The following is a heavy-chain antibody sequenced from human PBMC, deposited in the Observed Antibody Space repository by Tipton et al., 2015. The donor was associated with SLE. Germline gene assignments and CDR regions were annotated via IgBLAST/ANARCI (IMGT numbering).Heavy chain of an antibody. J-gene: IGHJ4*02. Sequence: GSLRLSCSVSGFSVSEYSVNWLRQAPGKGLEWVSYISSSGSTIYYADSVKGRFTISRDDSQNTLYLGMNSLRAEDTAVYYCATGATSYYRWGYYFDYWGQGTLVTVSS. CDR1: GFSVSEYS. D-gene: IGHD1-26*01. V-gene: IGHV3-48*01. CDR3: ATGATSYYRWGYYFDY. CDR2: ISSSGSTI.